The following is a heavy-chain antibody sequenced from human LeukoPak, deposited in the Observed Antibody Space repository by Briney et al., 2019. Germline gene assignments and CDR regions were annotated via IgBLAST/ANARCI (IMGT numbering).Heavy chain of an antibody. CDR3: ATVGGYDFWSGYPFDY. CDR2: FDPEDGET. J-gene: IGHJ4*02. V-gene: IGHV1-24*01. D-gene: IGHD3-3*01. Sequence: ASVKVSCKVSGYTLTELSMHWVRQAPGKGLEWMGGFDPEDGETIYAQKFQGRVTMTEDTSTDTAYMELSSLRSEDTAVYYCATVGGYDFWSGYPFDYWGQGTLVTVSS. CDR1: GYTLTELS.